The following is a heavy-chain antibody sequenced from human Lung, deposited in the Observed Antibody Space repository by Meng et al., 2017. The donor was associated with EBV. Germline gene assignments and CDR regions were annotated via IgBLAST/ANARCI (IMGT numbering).Heavy chain of an antibody. J-gene: IGHJ4*02. CDR2: IFLTGTA. Sequence: PLGTLLLQRPVSGGSVSCGYVWGWLRQPPGKGMDWIGTIFLTGTAYYSPTLKSRITLSADTSKNQFSLRLSSVTAADTAVYFCARRPAYGDYSYYFDSWGQGTLVTVSS. CDR3: ARRPAYGDYSYYFDS. D-gene: IGHD4-17*01. CDR1: GGSVSCGYV. V-gene: IGHV4-39*01.